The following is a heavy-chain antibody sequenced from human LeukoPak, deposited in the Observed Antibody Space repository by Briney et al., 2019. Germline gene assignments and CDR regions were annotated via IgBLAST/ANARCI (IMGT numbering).Heavy chain of an antibody. CDR2: ISSGSTYM. D-gene: IGHD1-1*01. CDR1: EFSVGSNY. CDR3: AGSDTTGYIPREWDYWYFDL. Sequence: GGSLRLSCAASEFSVGSNYMNWVRQAPGKGLEWVSSISSGSTYMYYSDSVKGRFTISRDNAKKSLYLQMNSLRAEDTAVYYCAGSDTTGYIPREWDYWYFDLWGRGTLVSVSS. J-gene: IGHJ2*01. V-gene: IGHV3-21*01.